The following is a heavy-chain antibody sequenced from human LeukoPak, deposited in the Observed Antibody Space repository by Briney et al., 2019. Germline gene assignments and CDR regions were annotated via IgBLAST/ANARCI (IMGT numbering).Heavy chain of an antibody. D-gene: IGHD6-13*01. CDR2: IIPIFGTA. V-gene: IGHV1-69*05. Sequence: SVKVSCKASGGTFSSYAISWVRQAPGQGLEWMGGIIPIFGTANYAQKFQGRVTITTDESTSTAYMELSSLRSEDTAVYYCASGYSSSWSQEYYFDYWGQGTLVTVSS. CDR1: GGTFSSYA. CDR3: ASGYSSSWSQEYYFDY. J-gene: IGHJ4*02.